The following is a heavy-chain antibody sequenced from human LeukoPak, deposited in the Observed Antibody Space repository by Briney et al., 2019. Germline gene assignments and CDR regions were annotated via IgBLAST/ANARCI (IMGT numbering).Heavy chain of an antibody. CDR1: GFTLSGYE. D-gene: IGHD3-10*01. J-gene: IGHJ5*02. Sequence: GGSLRLSCAASGFTLSGYEMNWVRQAPGKGLEWVSYISTSGTIIYYADSVKGRFTISRDNSKNTLYLQMNSLRAEDTAVYYCAKGESCGSRSCLPTRFDPWGQGTLVTVSS. CDR3: AKGESCGSRSCLPTRFDP. V-gene: IGHV3-48*03. CDR2: ISTSGTII.